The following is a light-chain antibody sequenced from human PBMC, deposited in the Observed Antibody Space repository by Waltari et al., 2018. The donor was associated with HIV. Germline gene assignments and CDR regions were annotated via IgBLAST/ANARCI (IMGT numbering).Light chain of an antibody. J-gene: IGKJ4*01. Sequence: DIQMAQSPSSLSASVGDRVTITCRASQNIMRYLNWYQQKPGKAPKLLIYAASSLQSGVPSRFRGSGSGTDFTLTISNLQPEDFAVYYCQQYHSWPPLTFGGGTKVEIK. CDR2: AAS. CDR3: QQYHSWPPLT. CDR1: QNIMRY. V-gene: IGKV1-39*01.